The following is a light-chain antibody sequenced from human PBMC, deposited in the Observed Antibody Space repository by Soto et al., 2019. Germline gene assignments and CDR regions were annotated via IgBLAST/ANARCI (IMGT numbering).Light chain of an antibody. CDR3: QQRSNWIT. V-gene: IGKV3-11*01. Sequence: ELLFTQSPGTPCLSPGERATLSCRASQSVSRYLAWYQQKPGQAPRLVIYDASYRATGIPARFSGSGSGTDFTPTISSLEPEDFAVYYCQQRSNWITFGQGTRLEIK. CDR2: DAS. J-gene: IGKJ5*01. CDR1: QSVSRY.